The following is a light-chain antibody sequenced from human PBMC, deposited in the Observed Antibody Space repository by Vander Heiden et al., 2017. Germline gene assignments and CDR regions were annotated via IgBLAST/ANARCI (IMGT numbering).Light chain of an antibody. CDR2: AAS. Sequence: DIQMTQSPSSLSASVGDRVTITCRASQGISNYLAWYQQKPGKVPKLLIYAASTLLSGVPSRFSGSGSGTDFTLTISSLQPEHVATYYCQRDYSAPWRFGPATNEKLK. CDR1: QGISNY. CDR3: QRDYSAPWR. J-gene: IGKJ1*01. V-gene: IGKV1-27*01.